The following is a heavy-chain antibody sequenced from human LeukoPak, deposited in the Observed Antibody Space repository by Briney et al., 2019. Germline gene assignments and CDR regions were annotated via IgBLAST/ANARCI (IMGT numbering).Heavy chain of an antibody. Sequence: SVKVSCKASGGTFSSYAISWVRQAPGQGLEWMGGIIPIFGTANYAQKFQGRVTITADESTSTAYMELSSLRSEDTAVYYCAGERRSSQYSSGWTNFDYWGQGTLVTVSS. CDR2: IIPIFGTA. J-gene: IGHJ4*02. D-gene: IGHD6-19*01. V-gene: IGHV1-69*01. CDR3: AGERRSSQYSSGWTNFDY. CDR1: GGTFSSYA.